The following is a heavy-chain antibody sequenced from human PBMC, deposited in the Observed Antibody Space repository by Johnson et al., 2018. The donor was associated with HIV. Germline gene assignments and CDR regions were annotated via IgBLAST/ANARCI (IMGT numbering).Heavy chain of an antibody. CDR2: IYSGGST. CDR1: RFTFSSFA. Sequence: QMQLVESGGGVVQPGRSLRLSCAASRFTFSSFAMHWVRKAPGKGLEWVSVIYSGGSTYYADSVKGRFPISRDNAKNSLYLQMNSLRAEDTAVYYCAKDGTRVSYYDSSGYYAYAFDIWGPGTMVTVSA. V-gene: IGHV3-NL1*01. D-gene: IGHD3-22*01. J-gene: IGHJ3*02. CDR3: AKDGTRVSYYDSSGYYAYAFDI.